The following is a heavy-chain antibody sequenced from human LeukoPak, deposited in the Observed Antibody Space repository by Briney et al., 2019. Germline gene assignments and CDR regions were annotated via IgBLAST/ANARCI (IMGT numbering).Heavy chain of an antibody. Sequence: LPGGSLRLSCEASGFIFSGYSMHWVRQAPGKGLEYVSVISPEGTTTYYTNSVKGRFTISRDNSKNTLYLQMGSLRDEDTAMYYCAREQPAGSTDYWGQGTLVTVCS. CDR2: ISPEGTTT. CDR3: AREQPAGSTDY. CDR1: GFIFSGYS. D-gene: IGHD2-2*01. J-gene: IGHJ4*02. V-gene: IGHV3-64*01.